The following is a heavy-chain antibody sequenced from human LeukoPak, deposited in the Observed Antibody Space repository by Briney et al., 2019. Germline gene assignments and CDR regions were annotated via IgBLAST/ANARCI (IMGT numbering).Heavy chain of an antibody. D-gene: IGHD6-13*01. CDR2: IYSGGST. V-gene: IGHV3-53*04. CDR1: GFTVSSNY. CDR3: ASPSYSSSWYRYYYYYGMDV. J-gene: IGHJ6*02. Sequence: GGSLRLSCAASGFTVSSNYMSWVRQAPGKGLEWVSVIYSGGSTYYADSVKGRFTISRHNSKNTLYLQMNSLRAEDTAVYYCASPSYSSSWYRYYYYYGMDVWGQGTTVTVSS.